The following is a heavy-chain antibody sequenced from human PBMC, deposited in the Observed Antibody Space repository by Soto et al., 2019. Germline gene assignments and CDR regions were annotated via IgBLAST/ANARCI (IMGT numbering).Heavy chain of an antibody. CDR2: IYYSGST. Sequence: SETLSLTCTVSGGSVSSGSYYWSWIRQPPGKGLEWIGYIYYSGSTNYNPSLKSRVTISVDTSKNQFSLKLSSVTAADTAVYYCARTLIAAAGNFSYWGQGTLVTVSS. CDR3: ARTLIAAAGNFSY. V-gene: IGHV4-61*01. D-gene: IGHD6-13*01. J-gene: IGHJ4*02. CDR1: GGSVSSGSYY.